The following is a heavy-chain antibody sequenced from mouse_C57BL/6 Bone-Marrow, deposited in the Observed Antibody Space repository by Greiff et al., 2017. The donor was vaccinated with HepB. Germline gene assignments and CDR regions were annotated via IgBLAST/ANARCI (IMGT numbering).Heavy chain of an antibody. CDR2: IHPNSGST. V-gene: IGHV1-64*01. CDR3: ARWFYDYDDY. Sequence: QVQLKQPGAELVKPGASVKLSCKASGYTFTSYWMHWVKQRPGQGLEWIGMIHPNSGSTNYNEKFKSKATLTVDKSSSTAYMQLSSLTSEDSAVYYCARWFYDYDDYWGQGTLVTVSA. J-gene: IGHJ3*01. CDR1: GYTFTSYW. D-gene: IGHD2-4*01.